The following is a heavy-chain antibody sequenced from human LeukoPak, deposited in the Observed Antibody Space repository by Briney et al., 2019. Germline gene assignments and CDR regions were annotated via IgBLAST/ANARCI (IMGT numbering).Heavy chain of an antibody. CDR1: GFTFCSYA. D-gene: IGHD2-15*01. J-gene: IGHJ4*02. CDR3: ARAMVVVDY. V-gene: IGHV3-23*01. Sequence: GGSLRLSCAASGFTFCSYAMSWVRQAPGKGLEWVSAISGSGGSTYYADSVEGRFTISRDNSKNTLYLQMNSLRAEDTAVYYCARAMVVVDYWGQGTLVTVSS. CDR2: ISGSGGST.